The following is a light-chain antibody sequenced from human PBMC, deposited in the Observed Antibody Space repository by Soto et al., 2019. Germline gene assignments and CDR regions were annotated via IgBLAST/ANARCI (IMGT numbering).Light chain of an antibody. Sequence: EIVMTQPPATLSVSPGERGTLSCRASQSVSSNLAWYQQKPGQAPRLLIYGASTRAAGIPARFSGSGSGIEFTLTISSLQSEDFAVYYCQQYHKWPITFGQGTRL. CDR3: QQYHKWPIT. CDR1: QSVSSN. V-gene: IGKV3-15*01. J-gene: IGKJ5*01. CDR2: GAS.